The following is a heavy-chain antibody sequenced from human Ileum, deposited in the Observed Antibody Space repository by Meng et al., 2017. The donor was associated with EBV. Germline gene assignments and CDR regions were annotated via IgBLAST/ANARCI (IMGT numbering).Heavy chain of an antibody. CDR2: ISTDGGTI. V-gene: IGHV3-11*01. D-gene: IGHD7-27*01. CDR3: ARGTPRAELGTDY. CDR1: GFTFSDSY. Sequence: QGQLLEAGGGLVKPGGSLRLSCAVSGFTFSDSYMNWIRQAPGKGLEWISYISTDGGTIHYRDSVKGRFTISRDNTKNSLYLQMNSLRADDTAVYYCARGTPRAELGTDYWGQGTLVTVSS. J-gene: IGHJ4*02.